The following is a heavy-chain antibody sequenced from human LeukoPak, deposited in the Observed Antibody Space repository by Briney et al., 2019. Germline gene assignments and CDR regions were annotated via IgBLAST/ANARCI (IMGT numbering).Heavy chain of an antibody. Sequence: GGSLRLSCAASGFTFSSYWMSWVRQAPGKGLEWVANIKQDGSEKYYVDSVKGRFTISRDNAKNSLYLQMNSLRAEDTAVYYCASAKWLPYFDYWGQGTLVTVSS. D-gene: IGHD5-12*01. CDR1: GFTFSSYW. J-gene: IGHJ4*02. V-gene: IGHV3-7*01. CDR2: IKQDGSEK. CDR3: ASAKWLPYFDY.